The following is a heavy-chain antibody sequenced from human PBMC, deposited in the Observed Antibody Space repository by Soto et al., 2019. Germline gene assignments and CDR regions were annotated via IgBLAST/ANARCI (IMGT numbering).Heavy chain of an antibody. V-gene: IGHV2-26*01. CDR2: IFSNDEK. CDR3: ARRRRDSSGDYYRHLDY. CDR1: GFSLSNARMG. J-gene: IGHJ4*02. D-gene: IGHD3-22*01. Sequence: QVTLKESGPVLVKPTETLTLTCTVSGFSLSNARMGVSWIRQPPVKALEWLAHIFSNDEKSYSTSLKSRLTISKDTYKSQVVLTMTNMDPVDTATSYCARRRRDSSGDYYRHLDYWGQGTLVTVSS.